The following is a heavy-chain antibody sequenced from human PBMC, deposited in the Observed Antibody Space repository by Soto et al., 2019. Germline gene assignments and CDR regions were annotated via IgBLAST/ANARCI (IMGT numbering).Heavy chain of an antibody. CDR2: ISGTGGST. V-gene: IGHV3-23*01. CDR3: AKDRLGRNFDY. Sequence: EVQVLDSGGGLVQPGGSLRLSCAASGFTFNNYAMNWVRQAPGKGLEWVATISGTGGSTYYADSVKGRFTISRDNSKNTLYLQMNSLRVEDTAVYYCAKDRLGRNFDYWGQGTQVTVSS. J-gene: IGHJ4*02. CDR1: GFTFNNYA.